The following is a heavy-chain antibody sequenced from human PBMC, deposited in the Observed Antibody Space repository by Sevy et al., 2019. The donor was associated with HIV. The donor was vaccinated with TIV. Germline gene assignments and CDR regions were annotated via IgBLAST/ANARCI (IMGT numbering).Heavy chain of an antibody. CDR1: GFTFSDYY. Sequence: GGSLRLSCAASGFTFSDYYMSWIRQAPGKGLEWVSYISSSGSTIYYADSVKGRFTISRDNAKNSLYLQMNSLRAEDTAVYYCARRPDSGWYYFDYWGQGTLVTVSS. CDR2: ISSSGSTI. D-gene: IGHD6-19*01. CDR3: ARRPDSGWYYFDY. V-gene: IGHV3-11*04. J-gene: IGHJ4*02.